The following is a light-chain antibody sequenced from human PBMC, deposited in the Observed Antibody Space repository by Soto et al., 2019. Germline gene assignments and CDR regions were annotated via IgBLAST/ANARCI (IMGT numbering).Light chain of an antibody. V-gene: IGKV4-1*01. Sequence: DIVMTQSPDSLAVSLGESATITCKSSQSVLYSSNNKNYLAWYQQKPGQPPKLLIYWASTRESWVPERFSGSGSGTDFALTISSLQAEDVAVYYCQQYYSTPRTFGQGTKVEIK. CDR3: QQYYSTPRT. CDR2: WAS. J-gene: IGKJ1*01. CDR1: QSVLYSSNNKNY.